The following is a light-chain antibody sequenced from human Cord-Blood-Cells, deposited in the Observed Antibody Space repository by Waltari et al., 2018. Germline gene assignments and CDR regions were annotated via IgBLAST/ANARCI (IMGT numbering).Light chain of an antibody. J-gene: IGKJ2*02. V-gene: IGKV1-39*01. CDR1: QSISSY. Sequence: DIQMPQSPSSLSASVGDRVTITCRSSQSISSYLNGYQQKAGNAPKLLIYAASSLQSWVPSRFSGSGSETDFTLTISRLQPEDFATYYCQQSYSTPRTFGQGTKLEIK. CDR3: QQSYSTPRT. CDR2: AAS.